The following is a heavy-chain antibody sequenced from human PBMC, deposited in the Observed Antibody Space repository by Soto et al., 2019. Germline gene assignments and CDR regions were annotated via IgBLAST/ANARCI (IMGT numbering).Heavy chain of an antibody. J-gene: IGHJ6*02. D-gene: IGHD2-8*01. V-gene: IGHV1-2*04. CDR1: GYSFTHYH. Sequence: GAAVKVSCKASGYSFTHYHIHWVRQAPGQGLEWLGRINPKSGGTSTAQKFQGWVTMTTDTAISTASMELTRLKSDDTAIYYCARGDSTDCSNGVCSFFYNHDLDVWGQGTRVILSS. CDR2: INPKSGGT. CDR3: ARGDSTDCSNGVCSFFYNHDLDV.